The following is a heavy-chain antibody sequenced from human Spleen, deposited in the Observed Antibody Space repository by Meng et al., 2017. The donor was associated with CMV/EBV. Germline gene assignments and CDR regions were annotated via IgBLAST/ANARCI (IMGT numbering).Heavy chain of an antibody. CDR1: GYTPSRNW. CDR3: ARSSGTSFFDY. D-gene: IGHD2-2*01. V-gene: IGHV1-69*05. J-gene: IGHJ4*02. Sequence: SCKASGYTPSRNWMHWVRQAPGHGLEWMGRIIPIFGTANYAQKFQGRVTITTDESTSTAYMELSSLRSEDTAVYYCARSSGTSFFDYWGQGTLVTVSS. CDR2: IIPIFGTA.